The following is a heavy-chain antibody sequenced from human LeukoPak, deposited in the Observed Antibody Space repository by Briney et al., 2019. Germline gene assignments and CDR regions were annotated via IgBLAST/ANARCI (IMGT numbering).Heavy chain of an antibody. CDR1: GFTFSSYG. J-gene: IGHJ4*02. CDR3: AKVFDRQWLGPFSDY. D-gene: IGHD6-19*01. CDR2: ISYDGSNK. V-gene: IGHV3-30*18. Sequence: GGSLRLSCAASGFTFSSYGMHWVRQAPGKGLEWVAVISYDGSNKYYADSVKGRFTISRDNSKNTLYLQMNSLRAEDTAVYYCAKVFDRQWLGPFSDYWGQGTLVTVSS.